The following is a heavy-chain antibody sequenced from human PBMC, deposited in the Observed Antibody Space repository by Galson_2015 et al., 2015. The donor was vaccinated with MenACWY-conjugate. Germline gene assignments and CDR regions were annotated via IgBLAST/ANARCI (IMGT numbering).Heavy chain of an antibody. V-gene: IGHV4-59*11. Sequence: SETLSLTCSVSGGSIRSHYWCWIRQPPGKGLEWIGYMYYTGSTNYNPSLESRVSMSIDTSENQFSLKLTSVTAADTAVYYCVRDQDRNYNFYGLDVWGQGTTVIVSS. CDR1: GGSIRSHY. CDR3: VRDQDRNYNFYGLDV. CDR2: MYYTGST. J-gene: IGHJ6*02.